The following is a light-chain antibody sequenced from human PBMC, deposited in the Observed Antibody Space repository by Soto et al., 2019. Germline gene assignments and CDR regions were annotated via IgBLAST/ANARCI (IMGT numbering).Light chain of an antibody. Sequence: DIQMTQSPSTLSASVGDRVIITCRASQSISSWLAWYRQKPGKAPKLLIYKASSLESGVPSRFSGSGSGTEFTLTISSLQPDDFATYYCQQYNSYRTFGQGTKVDIK. CDR3: QQYNSYRT. CDR1: QSISSW. CDR2: KAS. V-gene: IGKV1-5*03. J-gene: IGKJ1*01.